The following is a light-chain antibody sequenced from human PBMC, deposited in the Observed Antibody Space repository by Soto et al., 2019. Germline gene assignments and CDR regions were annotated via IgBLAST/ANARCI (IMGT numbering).Light chain of an antibody. CDR1: QSVSSY. Sequence: EIVLTQSPATLSLSPGERATLSCRASQSVSSYLAWYQQKPGQAPRLLIYDASNRATGIPARFSGSGSGTDFTLTISSLEPEDFAVYYCQQRRTWLWTLGQGTKVEIK. J-gene: IGKJ1*01. V-gene: IGKV3-11*01. CDR3: QQRRTWLWT. CDR2: DAS.